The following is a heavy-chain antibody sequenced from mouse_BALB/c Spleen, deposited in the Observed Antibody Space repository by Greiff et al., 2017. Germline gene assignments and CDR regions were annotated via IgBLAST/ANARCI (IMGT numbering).Heavy chain of an antibody. V-gene: IGHV1S81*02. Sequence: VQLQQSGTVLARPGASVKLSCKASGYTFTSYWMHWVKQRPGQGLEWIGEINPSNGRTNYNEKFKSKATLTVDKSSSTAYMQLSSLTSEDSAVYYCAKGARYSYYFDYWGQGTTLTVSS. CDR1: GYTFTSYW. CDR2: INPSNGRT. J-gene: IGHJ2*01. D-gene: IGHD3-1*01. CDR3: AKGARYSYYFDY.